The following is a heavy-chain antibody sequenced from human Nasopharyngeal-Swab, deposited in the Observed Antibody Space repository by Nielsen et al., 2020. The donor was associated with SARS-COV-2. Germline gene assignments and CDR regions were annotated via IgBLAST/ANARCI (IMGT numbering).Heavy chain of an antibody. V-gene: IGHV1-18*01. CDR2: ISAYNGNT. CDR1: GYTFTSYG. Sequence: ASVKVSCKASGYTFTSYGISWVRQAPGQGLEWMGWISAYNGNTNYAQKLQGRVTMTTDTSTSTAYMELRSLRSEDTAVYYCATAPPYSSSLGWFDPWGQGTLVTVSS. CDR3: ATAPPYSSSLGWFDP. D-gene: IGHD6-13*01. J-gene: IGHJ5*02.